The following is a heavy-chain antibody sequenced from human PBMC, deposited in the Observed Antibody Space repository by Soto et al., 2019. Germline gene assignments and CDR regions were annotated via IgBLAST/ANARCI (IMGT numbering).Heavy chain of an antibody. CDR3: ARVNGFHMVRGVISSLDY. Sequence: GGSLRLSCAASGFTFSSYSMNWVRQAPGKGLEWVSSISSSSSYIYYADSVKGRFTISRDNAKNSLYLQMNSLRAEDTAVYYCARVNGFHMVRGVISSLDYWGQGTLVTVSS. J-gene: IGHJ4*02. CDR1: GFTFSSYS. CDR2: ISSSSSYI. D-gene: IGHD3-10*01. V-gene: IGHV3-21*01.